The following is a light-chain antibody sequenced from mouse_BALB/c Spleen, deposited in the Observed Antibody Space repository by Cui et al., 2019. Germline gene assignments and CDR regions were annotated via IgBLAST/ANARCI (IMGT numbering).Light chain of an antibody. CDR3: VQYAQFPPA. CDR2: HGT. J-gene: IGKJ5*01. Sequence: DILLTQSPSSMSVSLGDTVSITCHASQGISSNIGWLQLKPGKSFKGLIYHGTNLEDGVPSRFSGSGAGADYSLTISSLESEDFADYYCVQYAQFPPAFGAGTKLELK. V-gene: IGKV14-100*01. CDR1: QGISSN.